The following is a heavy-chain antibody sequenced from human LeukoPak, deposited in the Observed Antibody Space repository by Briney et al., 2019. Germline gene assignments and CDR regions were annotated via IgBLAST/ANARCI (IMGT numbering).Heavy chain of an antibody. V-gene: IGHV4-4*09. CDR3: ARHVADILTGNAPFDP. J-gene: IGHJ5*02. CDR2: IYTSGST. Sequence: SETLSLTCTVSGGSISSYYWSWIRQPPGKGLEWIGYIYTSGSTNYNPSLKSRVTISVDTSKNQFSLKLSSVTAADTAVYYCARHVADILTGNAPFDPWGQGTLVTVSS. D-gene: IGHD3-9*01. CDR1: GGSISSYY.